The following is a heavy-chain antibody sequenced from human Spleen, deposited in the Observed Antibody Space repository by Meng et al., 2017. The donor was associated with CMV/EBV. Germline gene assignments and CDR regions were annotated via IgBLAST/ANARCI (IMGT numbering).Heavy chain of an antibody. CDR3: ARHRLTRLGDCISGSCNEEYFQH. Sequence: SWGWLRQSPGRGLEWIGSIHYSGTAYYNPSLKSRVSISSDTSRNQFSLKVDSVTAADTAVYYCARHRLTRLGDCISGSCNEEYFQHWGQGTLVTVSS. CDR2: IHYSGTA. CDR1: S. V-gene: IGHV4-39*01. J-gene: IGHJ1*01. D-gene: IGHD2-15*01.